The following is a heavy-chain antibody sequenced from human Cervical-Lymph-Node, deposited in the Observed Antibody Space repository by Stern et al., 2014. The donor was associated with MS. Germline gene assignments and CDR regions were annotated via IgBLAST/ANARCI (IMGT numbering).Heavy chain of an antibody. J-gene: IGHJ4*02. CDR3: VRGRGVLPAAIPFDF. Sequence: VQLVQSGAEVKKPGASVKVSCKTSGYTFTGCYLHWVRQVPGQGLEWMGRIIPNSGITNYAQNFQGRVTMTRDTSISTVYMELSSLRSDDTAVYYCVRGRGVLPAAIPFDFWGQGTLVTVSS. D-gene: IGHD2-2*02. V-gene: IGHV1-2*06. CDR2: IIPNSGIT. CDR1: GYTFTGCY.